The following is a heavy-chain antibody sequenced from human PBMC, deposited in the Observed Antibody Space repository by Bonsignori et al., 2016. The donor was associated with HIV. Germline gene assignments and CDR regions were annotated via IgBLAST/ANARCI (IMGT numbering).Heavy chain of an antibody. D-gene: IGHD4-17*01. CDR3: AKVSGSVTTPDF. CDR2: INPASDAT. Sequence: QVQLVQSGAEMKRPGASVKVSCKASGYSFSAHYIHWVRQAPGQGLEWLGRINPASDATNYAQKFRGRVVMTRDTSINTAFLELKSLKSDDTAVYYCAKVSGSVTTPDFWGQGTLV. V-gene: IGHV1-2*06. J-gene: IGHJ4*02. CDR1: GYSFSAHY.